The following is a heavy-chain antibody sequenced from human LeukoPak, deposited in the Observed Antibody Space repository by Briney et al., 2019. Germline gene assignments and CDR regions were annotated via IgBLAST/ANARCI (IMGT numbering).Heavy chain of an antibody. J-gene: IGHJ6*03. CDR1: GGSISSSSYY. D-gene: IGHD6-13*01. Sequence: SETLSLTCTVSGGSISSSSYYWGWIRQPPGKGLEWIGSIYHSGSTYYNPSLKSRVTISVDTSKNQFSLKLSSVTAADTAVYYCARAGLTGIYYYYYMDVWGKGTTVTVSS. V-gene: IGHV4-39*07. CDR2: IYHSGST. CDR3: ARAGLTGIYYYYYMDV.